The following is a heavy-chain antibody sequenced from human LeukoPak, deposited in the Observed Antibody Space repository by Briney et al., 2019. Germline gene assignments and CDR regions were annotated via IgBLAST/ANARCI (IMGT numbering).Heavy chain of an antibody. CDR3: ARVRSHPDIVVVPAAMVPYYGMDV. CDR1: GLTFSSYS. D-gene: IGHD2-2*01. J-gene: IGHJ6*02. Sequence: GGSLRLSCAASGLTFSSYSMNWVRQAPGKGLEWVSSISSSSSYIYYADSVKGRFTISRDIAKNSLYLQMNSLRAEDTAVYYYARVRSHPDIVVVPAAMVPYYGMDVWGQGTTVTVSS. CDR2: ISSSSSYI. V-gene: IGHV3-21*04.